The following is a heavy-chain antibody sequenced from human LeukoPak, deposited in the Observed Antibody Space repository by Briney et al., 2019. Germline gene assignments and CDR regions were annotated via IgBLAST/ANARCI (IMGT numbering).Heavy chain of an antibody. CDR3: AKSGSGWYDSGWFDP. CDR1: GFTFSSYA. J-gene: IGHJ5*02. CDR2: ISGSGGST. V-gene: IGHV3-23*01. Sequence: GGSLRLSCAASGFTFSSYAMHWVRQAPGKGLEWVSAISGSGGSTYYADSVKGRFTISRDNSKNTLYLQMNSLRAEDTAVYYCAKSGSGWYDSGWFDPWGQGTLVTVSS. D-gene: IGHD6-19*01.